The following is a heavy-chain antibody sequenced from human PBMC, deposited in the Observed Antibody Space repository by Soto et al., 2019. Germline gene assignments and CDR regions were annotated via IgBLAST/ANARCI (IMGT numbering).Heavy chain of an antibody. CDR1: GFSFSSYG. V-gene: IGHV3-33*01. CDR3: ARADGSGWYLEN. CDR2: IWFDGCNK. D-gene: IGHD6-19*01. Sequence: QVQLVESGEGVVQPGRSLRLSCVASGFSFSSYGMHWVRQAPGKGLEWVANIWFDGCNKYYADSVKGRFTISRDNSKNTVNVQMNSLRGDDTAVYYCARADGSGWYLENWGQGSLVTVSS. J-gene: IGHJ4*02.